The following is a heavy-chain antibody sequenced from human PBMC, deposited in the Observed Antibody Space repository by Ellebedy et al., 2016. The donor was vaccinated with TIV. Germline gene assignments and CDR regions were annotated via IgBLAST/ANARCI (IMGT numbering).Heavy chain of an antibody. CDR3: ARAHKPMVTHNYAMDV. V-gene: IGHV3-48*01. D-gene: IGHD4/OR15-4a*01. CDR2: ISSSSSTI. CDR1: GFTLRSYS. J-gene: IGHJ6*02. Sequence: GESLKISCAASGFTLRSYSMNWVRQAPGKGLEWVSYISSSSSTIYYADSVKGRFTISRDNAKNSLYLQMNSLRAEDTAVYYCARAHKPMVTHNYAMDVWGQGTTVTVSS.